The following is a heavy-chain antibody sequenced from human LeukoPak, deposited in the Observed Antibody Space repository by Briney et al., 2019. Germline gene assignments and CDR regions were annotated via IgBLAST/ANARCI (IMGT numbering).Heavy chain of an antibody. J-gene: IGHJ5*02. V-gene: IGHV3-9*01. Sequence: SLRISRSAPGFNLDGFANEWVRQAPGKGLEWVSGISWNSGSIGYADSVKGRFTISRDNAKNSLYLQMNSLRAEDTALYYCARGGYNYGWFDPWGQGTQVTVSS. CDR2: ISWNSGSI. CDR1: GFNLDGFA. D-gene: IGHD5-24*01. CDR3: ARGGYNYGWFDP.